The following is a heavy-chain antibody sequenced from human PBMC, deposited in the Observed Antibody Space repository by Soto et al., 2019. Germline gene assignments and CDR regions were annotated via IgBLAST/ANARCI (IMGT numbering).Heavy chain of an antibody. CDR1: GSITNHH. CDR3: AKVTHRGPIAVAGPLGS. CDR2: FNPSGLST. V-gene: IGHV1-46*01. J-gene: IGHJ4*02. D-gene: IGHD6-19*01. Sequence: QVHLVQSGAEVKKPGASVNVSCQASGSITNHHMHWVRKAPGQGLEWMGIFNPSGLSTTYAQKFQGRVTITRDTSTSTVYMELSSLTSEDTAVYFCAKVTHRGPIAVAGPLGSWGQGTLVIVSS.